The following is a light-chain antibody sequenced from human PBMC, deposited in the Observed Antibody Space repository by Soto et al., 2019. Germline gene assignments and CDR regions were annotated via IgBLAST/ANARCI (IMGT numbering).Light chain of an antibody. V-gene: IGKV3-20*01. J-gene: IGKJ1*01. CDR3: QQYGTSPWT. CDR1: QSVSSSY. Sequence: EIVLTQSPGTLSLSPGERGTLSCRASQSVSSSYLAWYQQKPGQAPRLLFYGASSRATGTPDRFSGSGSGTDFTLTLNRLEPEDFAVYYCQQYGTSPWTFGQGNKV. CDR2: GAS.